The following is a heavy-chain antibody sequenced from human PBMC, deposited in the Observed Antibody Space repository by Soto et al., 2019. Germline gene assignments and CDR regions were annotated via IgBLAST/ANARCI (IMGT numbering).Heavy chain of an antibody. D-gene: IGHD6-13*01. J-gene: IGHJ4*02. V-gene: IGHV1-2*04. CDR2: INPNSGGT. Sequence: ASVKVSCKASGYTFTGYYMHWVRQAPGQGLEWMGWINPNSGGTNYAQKFQGWVTMTRDTSISTAYMELGRLGSDDTAVYYCARGGKGPGIAAAGTGEAEYWGQGTLVTISS. CDR1: GYTFTGYY. CDR3: ARGGKGPGIAAAGTGEAEY.